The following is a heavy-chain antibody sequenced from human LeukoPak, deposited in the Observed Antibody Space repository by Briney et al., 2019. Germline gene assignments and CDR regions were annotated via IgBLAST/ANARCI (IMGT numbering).Heavy chain of an antibody. CDR1: GGSISSYY. Sequence: SETLSLTCTVSGGSISSYYWSWIRQPPGKGLEGIGYIYYSGSTNYNPSLKSRVTISVDTSKNQFSLKLSSVTAADTAMYYCARDSGFISIYPWSQGTLVTVSS. CDR3: ARDSGFISIYP. J-gene: IGHJ5*02. CDR2: IYYSGST. V-gene: IGHV4-59*01. D-gene: IGHD3-3*02.